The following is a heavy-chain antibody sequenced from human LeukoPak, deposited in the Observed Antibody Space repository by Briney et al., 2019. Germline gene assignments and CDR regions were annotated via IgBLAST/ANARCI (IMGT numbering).Heavy chain of an antibody. D-gene: IGHD2-2*02. J-gene: IGHJ4*02. CDR3: AGGADVGLYTFDY. V-gene: IGHV1-69*13. CDR1: GGTFSSYA. CDR2: IIPIFGTA. Sequence: SVYDSRKASGGTFSSYAISWVRQAPGQGLEWMGGIIPIFGTANYAQKFQGRVTITADESTSTAYMELSSLRSEDTAVYYCAGGADVGLYTFDYWGRGTQVTVSS.